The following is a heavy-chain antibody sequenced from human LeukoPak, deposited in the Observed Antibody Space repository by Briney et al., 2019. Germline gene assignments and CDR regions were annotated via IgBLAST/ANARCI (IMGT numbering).Heavy chain of an antibody. J-gene: IGHJ4*02. CDR1: GYTFTGYY. CDR3: ASPSIVGATTLSY. V-gene: IGHV1-2*06. Sequence: ASVKVSCKASGYTFTGYYMHWVRQAPGQGLEWMGRINPNSGGTNYAQKFQGRVTMTRDTSISTAYMELSRLRSDDTAVYYCASPSIVGATTLSYWGQGTLATVSS. D-gene: IGHD1-26*01. CDR2: INPNSGGT.